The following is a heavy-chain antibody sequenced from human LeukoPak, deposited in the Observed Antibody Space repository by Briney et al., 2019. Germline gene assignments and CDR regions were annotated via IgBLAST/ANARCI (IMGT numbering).Heavy chain of an antibody. J-gene: IGHJ3*02. V-gene: IGHV3-7*01. Sequence: GGSLSLSCAASGFTFSSYWRSWVRQAPGKGLEWVANIKQDGSEKYYVDSVKGRFTISRDNAKNSLYLQMNSLRAEDTAVYYCARDRVGVGPFDIWGQGTMVTVSS. CDR1: GFTFSSYW. CDR3: ARDRVGVGPFDI. D-gene: IGHD1-26*01. CDR2: IKQDGSEK.